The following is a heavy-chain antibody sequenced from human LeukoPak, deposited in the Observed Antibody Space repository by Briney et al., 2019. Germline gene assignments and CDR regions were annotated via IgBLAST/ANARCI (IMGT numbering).Heavy chain of an antibody. CDR3: ARAIGDRFRLQHVIDY. V-gene: IGHV1-46*01. D-gene: IGHD2-21*02. CDR1: GYTFTSYY. Sequence: ASVKVSCKASGYTFTSYYMHWVRQAPGQGLEWMGIINPSGGSTSYAQKFQGRVTMTRDMSTSTVYMELSSLRSEDTAVYYCARAIGDRFRLQHVIDYWGQGTLVTVSS. J-gene: IGHJ4*02. CDR2: INPSGGST.